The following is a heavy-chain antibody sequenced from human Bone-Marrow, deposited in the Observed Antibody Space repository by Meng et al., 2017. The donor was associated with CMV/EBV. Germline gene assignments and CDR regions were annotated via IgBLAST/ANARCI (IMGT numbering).Heavy chain of an antibody. Sequence: GGSLRLSCAASGFSFSDYYMSWIRQAPGEGLEWLSHISNIESTIFYGDSVKGRFTVSRDNAKNSLYLQMNSLRAEDTAVYYCAGPLPSGSFWFDPWGQGTLVTDSS. D-gene: IGHD1-26*01. J-gene: IGHJ5*02. CDR2: ISNIESTI. CDR1: GFSFSDYY. V-gene: IGHV3-11*04. CDR3: AGPLPSGSFWFDP.